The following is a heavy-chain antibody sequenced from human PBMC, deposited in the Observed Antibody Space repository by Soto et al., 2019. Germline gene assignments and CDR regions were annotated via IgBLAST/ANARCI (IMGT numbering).Heavy chain of an antibody. Sequence: GGSLRLSCAASGFSFSYYTMKWVRQAPGKGLEWISHISNTSGTIYYADSVKGRFAISRDNAKNSLYLQMNNLRDEDSAIYYCARPSSGRAYYYYYGMDVWGQGTTVTVSS. D-gene: IGHD3-22*01. CDR2: ISNTSGTI. J-gene: IGHJ6*02. CDR3: ARPSSGRAYYYYYGMDV. CDR1: GFSFSYYT. V-gene: IGHV3-48*02.